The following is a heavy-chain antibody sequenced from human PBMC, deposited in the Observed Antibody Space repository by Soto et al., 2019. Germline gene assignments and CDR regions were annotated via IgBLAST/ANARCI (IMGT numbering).Heavy chain of an antibody. CDR2: IIPIFGTA. CDR1: GGTFSSYA. D-gene: IGHD1-26*01. CDR3: ARDPYSGSYPYFDY. J-gene: IGHJ4*02. V-gene: IGHV1-69*13. Sequence: SVQVSCKASGGTFSSYAISWVRQAPGQGLEWMGGIIPIFGTANYAQKFQGRVTITADESTSTAYMELSSLRSEDTAVYYCARDPYSGSYPYFDYWGQGTLVTVSS.